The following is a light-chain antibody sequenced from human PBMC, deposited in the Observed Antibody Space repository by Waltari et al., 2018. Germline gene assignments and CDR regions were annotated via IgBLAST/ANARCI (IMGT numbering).Light chain of an antibody. CDR3: QAWESTTVI. V-gene: IGLV3-1*01. CDR2: EDT. J-gene: IGLJ2*01. CDR1: QLQNKY. Sequence: SSELTQPPSVSVSPGQTATITFSGDQLQNKYVCWYQQKPGQSPILIIYEDTKRASGIPERFSGSNSGNTATLTISGTQALDEADYFCQAWESTTVIFGGGTKLTVL.